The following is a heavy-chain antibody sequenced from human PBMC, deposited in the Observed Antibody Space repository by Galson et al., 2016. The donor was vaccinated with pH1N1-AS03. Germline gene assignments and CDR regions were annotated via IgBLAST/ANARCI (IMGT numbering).Heavy chain of an antibody. D-gene: IGHD4-11*01. CDR1: GYIFTGFY. CDR2: INPNNGVT. CDR3: ARDPRGPCYSATCATTYSFGMDV. V-gene: IGHV1-2*04. Sequence: SVKVSCKASGYIFTGFYVHWVRQAHGQGLEWMGWINPNNGVTNYAQKFQAWVTMTGDKSIRTAHMELYGLKADDTAVYYCARDPRGPCYSATCATTYSFGMDVWGQGTTVIVSS. J-gene: IGHJ6*02.